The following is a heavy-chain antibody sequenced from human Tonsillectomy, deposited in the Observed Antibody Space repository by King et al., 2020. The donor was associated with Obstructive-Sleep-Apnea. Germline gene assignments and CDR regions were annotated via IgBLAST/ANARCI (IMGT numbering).Heavy chain of an antibody. CDR3: AGRSPGYYSSGHGYYFDN. CDR1: GDSISSSSYY. Sequence: QLQESGPGLVKASETLSLTCTVSGDSISSSSYYWGWIRQPPGKGLEWIGSIYFRGNTYYNPSLPSRVTISVDIAKNQFSLRLSSVTAADTAVFYCAGRSPGYYSSGHGYYFDNWGQGILVTVSS. J-gene: IGHJ4*02. V-gene: IGHV4-39*07. D-gene: IGHD3-22*01. CDR2: IYFRGNT.